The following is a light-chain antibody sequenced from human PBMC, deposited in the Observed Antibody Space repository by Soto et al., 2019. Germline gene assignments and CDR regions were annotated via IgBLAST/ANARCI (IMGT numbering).Light chain of an antibody. J-gene: IGKJ3*01. CDR1: QSLLHSNGYNY. CDR3: MQALQTPFP. CDR2: LGS. Sequence: DIVMTQSPLSLPVTPGEPASISCRSSQSLLHSNGYNYLDWYLQKPGQSPQLLIYLGSNRASGVPDRFSGSGSGTDFTLKISRVEAEDVGVYYCMQALQTPFPFCPGTKVDIK. V-gene: IGKV2-28*01.